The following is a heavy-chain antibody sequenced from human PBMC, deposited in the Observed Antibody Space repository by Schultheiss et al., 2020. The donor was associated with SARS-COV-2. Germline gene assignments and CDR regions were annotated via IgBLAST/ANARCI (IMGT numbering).Heavy chain of an antibody. CDR3: AVWSGDY. CDR2: ISRSGDIT. V-gene: IGHV3-23*01. J-gene: IGHJ4*02. D-gene: IGHD3-10*01. Sequence: GGSLRLSCAASGIPLRNYVMSWVRQAPGKGLEWVSAISRSGDITHYADSVKGRFTISRDSSKNTVFLEVNSLRVEDTAVYYCAVWSGDYWGQGTLVTVSS. CDR1: GIPLRNYV.